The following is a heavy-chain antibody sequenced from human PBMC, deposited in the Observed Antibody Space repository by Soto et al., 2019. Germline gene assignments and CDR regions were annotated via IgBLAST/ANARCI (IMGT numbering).Heavy chain of an antibody. CDR3: ARESAGVHPFWSGYYGYPYYYYGMDV. CDR1: GFTFSSYS. CDR2: ISSSSSYI. J-gene: IGHJ6*02. D-gene: IGHD3-3*01. Sequence: EVQLVESGGGLVKPGGSLRLSCAASGFTFSSYSMNWVRQAPGKGLEWVSSISSSSSYIYYADSVQGRFTISRDNAKNSLYLQINRLRAEGRAVYYCARESAGVHPFWSGYYGYPYYYYGMDVWGQGTTVSVSS. V-gene: IGHV3-21*01.